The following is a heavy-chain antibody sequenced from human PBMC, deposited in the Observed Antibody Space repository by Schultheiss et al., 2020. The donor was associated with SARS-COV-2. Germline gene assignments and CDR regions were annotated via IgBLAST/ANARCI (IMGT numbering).Heavy chain of an antibody. CDR3: ARPSVVTARSWYFDL. Sequence: GESLKISCAASGFSFRDYEMNWVRQAPGKGLEWVSYISSTGSTIYYADSVKGRFTISRDNARNSLYLRMSSLRVEDTAVYYCARPSVVTARSWYFDLWGRGTLVTVSS. J-gene: IGHJ2*01. CDR1: GFSFRDYE. CDR2: ISSTGSTI. D-gene: IGHD2-21*02. V-gene: IGHV3-48*03.